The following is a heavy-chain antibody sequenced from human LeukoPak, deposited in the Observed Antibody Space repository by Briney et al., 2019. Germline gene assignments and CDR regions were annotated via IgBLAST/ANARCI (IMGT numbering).Heavy chain of an antibody. D-gene: IGHD5-18*01. J-gene: IGHJ4*02. CDR1: GGTFSSYA. CDR2: IIPIFGTA. Sequence: VASVKVSCKASGGTFSSYAISWVRQAPGQGLEWMGGIIPIFGTANYAQKFQGRVTITTDESTSTAYMELSSLRSEDTAVYYCARGGYSYGLFDYWGQGTLVTVSS. CDR3: ARGGYSYGLFDY. V-gene: IGHV1-69*05.